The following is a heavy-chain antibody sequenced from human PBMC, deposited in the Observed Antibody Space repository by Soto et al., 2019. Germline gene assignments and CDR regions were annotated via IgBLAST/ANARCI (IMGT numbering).Heavy chain of an antibody. CDR3: ARGDGTGDPPVDS. J-gene: IGHJ4*02. V-gene: IGHV1-3*05. CDR2: INAGNGNT. CDR1: GYTFTSYA. Sequence: QVQLVQSGAEEKKPGASVKVSCKASGYTFTSYAMHWVRQAPGQRLEWMGWINAGNGNTKYSQKFQGRVTITRDTDASTAYMELSSLRAEDTAVYYCARGDGTGDPPVDSWGQGTLVTVSS. D-gene: IGHD7-27*01.